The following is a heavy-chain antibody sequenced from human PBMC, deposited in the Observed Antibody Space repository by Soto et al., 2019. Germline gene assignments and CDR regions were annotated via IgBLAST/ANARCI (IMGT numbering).Heavy chain of an antibody. Sequence: LRHPNAAAGFTCSSYAMHRVRQAPGKGLEWVAVISYDGSNKYYADSVKGRFTISRDNSKNTLYLQMNSLRAEDTAVYYCARDRLELAYRGQGTLVTVSS. CDR3: ARDRLELAY. D-gene: IGHD3-10*01. CDR2: ISYDGSNK. CDR1: GFTCSSYA. J-gene: IGHJ4*02. V-gene: IGHV3-30-3*01.